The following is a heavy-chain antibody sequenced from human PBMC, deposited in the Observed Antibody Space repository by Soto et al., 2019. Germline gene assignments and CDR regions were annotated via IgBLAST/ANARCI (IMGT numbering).Heavy chain of an antibody. CDR2: ISGYNGNT. CDR3: ARRCSSTTGLEL. Sequence: QVQLVQSGAEVKKPGASVKVSCKASGYTFTSYGICWVRQAPGQGLEWMGWISGYNGNTNYAQNLQGRVTMTTDASTSPVSMELRSLRSVDTAVSCCARRCSSTTGLELWGRGTLVIVSS. J-gene: IGHJ2*01. V-gene: IGHV1-18*01. D-gene: IGHD2-2*01. CDR1: GYTFTSYG.